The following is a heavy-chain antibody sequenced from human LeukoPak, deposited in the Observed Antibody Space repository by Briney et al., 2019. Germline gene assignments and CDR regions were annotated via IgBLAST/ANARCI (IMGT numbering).Heavy chain of an antibody. CDR2: IYYSGST. CDR1: GGSISSYY. J-gene: IGHJ4*02. V-gene: IGHV4-59*08. CDR3: ARIYSGSPVDY. Sequence: PSETLALTCTVSGGSISSYYWSWIRQPPGKGLEWIGYIYYSGSTNYTHSLKSRVTISVDTSKNQSSLELSSVTAADTAVYYCARIYSGSPVDYWGQGTLVTVSS. D-gene: IGHD1-26*01.